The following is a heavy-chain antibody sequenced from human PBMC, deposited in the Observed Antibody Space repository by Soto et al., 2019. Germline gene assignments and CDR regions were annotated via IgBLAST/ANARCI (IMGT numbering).Heavy chain of an antibody. Sequence: EVQLLDSGGALVQPGGSLRLSCAASGFTFNTYPMNWVRQAPGKGLEWVSGISGSGGSTDYADSVKGRFTISRDNSKNMVYLQMNSLRAEDTAVYYCAKRPLKYGGSYFDYWGQGPLVTVSS. CDR2: ISGSGGST. J-gene: IGHJ4*02. D-gene: IGHD1-26*01. CDR3: AKRPLKYGGSYFDY. V-gene: IGHV3-23*01. CDR1: GFTFNTYP.